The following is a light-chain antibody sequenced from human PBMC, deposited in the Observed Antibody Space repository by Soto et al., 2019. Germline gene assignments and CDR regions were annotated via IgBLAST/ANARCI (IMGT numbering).Light chain of an antibody. J-gene: IGKJ1*01. CDR1: QSFTSTS. CDR2: GAS. V-gene: IGKV3-20*01. Sequence: EIVLTQSPGTLSLSPGERATLSCRASQSFTSTSLAWYQQKPGQAPRLLISGASRRATGIPDRFSGSGSGTDFTLTISRLEPEDFAMYYCLHHGSSLWTFGQGTKVDIK. CDR3: LHHGSSLWT.